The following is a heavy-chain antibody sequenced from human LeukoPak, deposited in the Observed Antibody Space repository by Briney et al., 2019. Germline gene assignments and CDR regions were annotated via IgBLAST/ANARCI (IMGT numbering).Heavy chain of an antibody. Sequence: GGSLRLSCAASGFTFDDYAMHWVRQAPGKGLEWVSGISWNSGSIGYADSVKGRFTISRDNAKNSLYLQMNSLRAEDTALYYCARRGWELLHFDYWGQGTLVTVSS. CDR1: GFTFDDYA. D-gene: IGHD1-26*01. CDR2: ISWNSGSI. V-gene: IGHV3-9*01. J-gene: IGHJ4*02. CDR3: ARRGWELLHFDY.